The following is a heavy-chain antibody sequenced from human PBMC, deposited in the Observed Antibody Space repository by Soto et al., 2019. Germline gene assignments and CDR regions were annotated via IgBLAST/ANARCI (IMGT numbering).Heavy chain of an antibody. Sequence: QVQLVQSGAEVKKPGASVKVSCKASGYTFTSYDINWVRQATGQGLEWMGWMNPNSGNTGYAQKCQGRVTITRNTAIITAYMELSNLRSEDTAVYYCARGGVLTNNWFDPWGQGTLVTVSS. CDR3: ARGGVLTNNWFDP. CDR1: GYTFTSYD. D-gene: IGHD3-10*01. CDR2: MNPNSGNT. J-gene: IGHJ5*02. V-gene: IGHV1-8*01.